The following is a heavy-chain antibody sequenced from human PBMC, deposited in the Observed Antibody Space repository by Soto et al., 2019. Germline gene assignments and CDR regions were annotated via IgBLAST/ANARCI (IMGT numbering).Heavy chain of an antibody. CDR3: AKDPYSSGWGYYYGMDV. V-gene: IGHV3-23*01. CDR1: GFTLCSYA. CDR2: ISGSGGST. D-gene: IGHD6-19*01. J-gene: IGHJ6*02. Sequence: GGAPRPSCAAPGFTLCSYAMSWVRPAPGEGLEWVSAISGSGGSTYYADSVKGRFTISRDNSKNTLYLQMNSLRAEDTAVYYCAKDPYSSGWGYYYGMDVWGQGTTVTVSS.